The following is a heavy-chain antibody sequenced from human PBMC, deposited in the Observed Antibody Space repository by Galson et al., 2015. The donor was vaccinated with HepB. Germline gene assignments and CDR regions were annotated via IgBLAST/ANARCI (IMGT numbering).Heavy chain of an antibody. D-gene: IGHD3-3*01. CDR3: ARGLFAVSPPPTNYMDA. J-gene: IGHJ6*03. CDR1: GFFFSDYN. Sequence: SLRLSCAASGFFFSDYNMNWVRQAPGKGLEWLSSISSSGTVYYADSLNGRSTISRDNAKNSLDLQVNSLRAEDTAVYYCARGLFAVSPPPTNYMDAWGTGTTVTVSS. CDR2: ISSSGTV. V-gene: IGHV3-69-1*01.